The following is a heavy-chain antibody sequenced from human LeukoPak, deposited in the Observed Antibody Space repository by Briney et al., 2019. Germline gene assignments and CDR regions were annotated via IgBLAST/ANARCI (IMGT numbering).Heavy chain of an antibody. CDR1: GYTFPSYF. V-gene: IGHV1-46*01. Sequence: EASVKVSCKASGYTFPSYFMHWVRQAPGQGLEWMGIINPTGGSTTYAQKFQGRVTMTRDTSTSTVYMELSSLRSEDTAVYYCARTLSYSNFDYWGQGTLVTVSS. CDR2: INPTGGST. CDR3: ARTLSYSNFDY. D-gene: IGHD2-15*01. J-gene: IGHJ4*02.